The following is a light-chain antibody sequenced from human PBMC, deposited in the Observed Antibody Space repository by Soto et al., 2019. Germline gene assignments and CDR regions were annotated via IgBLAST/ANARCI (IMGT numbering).Light chain of an antibody. J-gene: IGLJ2*01. V-gene: IGLV2-14*03. Sequence: QSALTQPASVSGSHGQSITISCTGNGSNVGGYNFVSWFQHHPGKAPKLIIFDVSSRPSGVSDRFSGSKSGNTASLTISGLQAEDEADYYCSSYTTSSTYLFGGGTKLTVL. CDR1: GSNVGGYNF. CDR3: SSYTTSSTYL. CDR2: DVS.